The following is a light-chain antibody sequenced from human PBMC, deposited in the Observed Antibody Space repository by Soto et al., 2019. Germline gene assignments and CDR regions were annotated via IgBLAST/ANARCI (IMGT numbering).Light chain of an antibody. CDR2: GLN. J-gene: IGLJ2*01. CDR3: SGALTRNSDLVV. Sequence: QSALTQPASVSGAPGQSITISCSGIDSDVGDYNFVSWYEVHPDKAPKLLIYGLNKRPSGISDRFSGSKSGNTASLTISGLRAEDEADYYCSGALTRNSDLVVFGGGTQLTVL. CDR1: DSDVGDYNF. V-gene: IGLV2-14*01.